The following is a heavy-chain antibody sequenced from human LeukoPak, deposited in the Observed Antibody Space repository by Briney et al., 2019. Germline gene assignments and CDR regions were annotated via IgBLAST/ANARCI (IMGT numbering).Heavy chain of an antibody. D-gene: IGHD4-23*01. CDR2: IYSGDST. Sequence: GGSLRLSCAASGFTVSSNYMSWVRQAPGKGLEWVSIIYSGDSTDYADSVKGRFTISRDNSKNTLYFQMNSLRAEDTAVYYCARASGGYGGDAFDIWGQGTMVTVSS. CDR3: ARASGGYGGDAFDI. V-gene: IGHV3-53*01. J-gene: IGHJ3*02. CDR1: GFTVSSNY.